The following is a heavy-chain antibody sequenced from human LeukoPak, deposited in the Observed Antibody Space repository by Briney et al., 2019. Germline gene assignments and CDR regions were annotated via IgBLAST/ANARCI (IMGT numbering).Heavy chain of an antibody. D-gene: IGHD5-12*01. V-gene: IGHV1-2*02. CDR1: GYTFTYYY. CDR3: GRDLPQTGYVGAIDF. CDR2: INPNSGGT. Sequence: ASVTVCLKSSGYTFTYYYVVWVRQAPGQGPEWVGWINPNSGGTNEAYNYKGRVRITRDRAICKDNMDLKSQTSNDTAVDVCGRDLPQTGYVGAIDFWGQGTMVTVSS. J-gene: IGHJ3*01.